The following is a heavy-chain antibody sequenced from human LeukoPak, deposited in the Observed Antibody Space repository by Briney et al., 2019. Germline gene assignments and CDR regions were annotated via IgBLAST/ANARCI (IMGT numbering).Heavy chain of an antibody. V-gene: IGHV5-51*01. D-gene: IGHD3-3*01. CDR1: GYSFTSYW. J-gene: IGHJ4*02. Sequence: GESLKIPCKASGYSFTSYWLAWVRQMPGKGLEWMGIIYPGDADTRYSPSFQGQVTISADKSISTAYLQWNSLKASDTAMYYCARFRSGDYWGQGTLVTVSS. CDR3: ARFRSGDY. CDR2: IYPGDADT.